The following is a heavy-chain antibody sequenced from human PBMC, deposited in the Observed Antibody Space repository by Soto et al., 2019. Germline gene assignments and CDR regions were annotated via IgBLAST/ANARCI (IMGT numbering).Heavy chain of an antibody. CDR1: GASISGFY. Sequence: TLSLTCTVSGASISGFYWSWTRKSAGKGLEWIGRIYATGTTDYNPSLKSRVMMSVDTSKKQFSLKLRSVTAADTAVYYCVRDGTKTLRDWFDPWGQGISVTVSS. J-gene: IGHJ5*02. CDR2: IYATGTT. D-gene: IGHD1-1*01. V-gene: IGHV4-4*07. CDR3: VRDGTKTLRDWFDP.